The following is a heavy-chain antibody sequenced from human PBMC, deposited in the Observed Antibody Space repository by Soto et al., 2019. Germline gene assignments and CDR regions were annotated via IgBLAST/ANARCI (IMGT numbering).Heavy chain of an antibody. J-gene: IGHJ4*02. CDR3: ARSFRPMANYYDFWSGYYLRGGGVDY. D-gene: IGHD3-3*01. CDR2: INPSGGST. V-gene: IGHV1-46*01. Sequence: ASVKVSCKASGYTFTSYYMHWVRQAPGQGLEWMGIINPSGGSTSYAQKFQGRVTMTRDTSTSTVYMELSSLRSEDTAVYYCARSFRPMANYYDFWSGYYLRGGGVDYWGQGTLVTVSS. CDR1: GYTFTSYY.